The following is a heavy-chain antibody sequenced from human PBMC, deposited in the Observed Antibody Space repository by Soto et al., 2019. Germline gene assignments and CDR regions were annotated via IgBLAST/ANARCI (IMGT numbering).Heavy chain of an antibody. J-gene: IGHJ6*02. CDR1: GYSFTSYW. CDR2: IDPSDSYT. Sequence: GESLKISCKGSGYSFTSYWISWVRQMPGKGLEWMGRIDPSDSYTNYSPSFQGHVTISADKSISTAYLQWSSLKASDTAMYYCARQGDCSSTSCYTGDDYYYGMDVWGQGTPVTVYS. V-gene: IGHV5-10-1*01. D-gene: IGHD2-2*02. CDR3: ARQGDCSSTSCYTGDDYYYGMDV.